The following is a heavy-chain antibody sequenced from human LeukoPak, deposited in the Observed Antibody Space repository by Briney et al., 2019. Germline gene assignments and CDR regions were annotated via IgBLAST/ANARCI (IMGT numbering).Heavy chain of an antibody. CDR2: INTDGTVT. CDR3: ATKQWLAPPPDS. V-gene: IGHV3-74*01. CDR1: EFTFSKYW. Sequence: PGGSLRLSCAASEFTFSKYWMLWVRQAPGKGLESVSRINTDGTVTTYADSVKGRFTVSRDNADNTMFLQMNSARDEDTAVYYCATKQWLAPPPDSWGQGTPVTVSS. D-gene: IGHD6-19*01. J-gene: IGHJ4*02.